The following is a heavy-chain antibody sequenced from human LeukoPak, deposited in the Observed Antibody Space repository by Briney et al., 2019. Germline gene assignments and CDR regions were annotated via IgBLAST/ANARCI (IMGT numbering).Heavy chain of an antibody. J-gene: IGHJ4*02. CDR2: INTNTGTP. Sequence: GASVKVSCKASGYTFNTYAITWVRQAPGQGLEWMGRINTNTGTPTYAQGFTGRIVFSVDSSVSTAYLQITRLEAEDTAVYYCARVRWLQLRESPGDYWGQGTLVTVSS. D-gene: IGHD5-24*01. CDR1: GYTFNTYA. CDR3: ARVRWLQLRESPGDY. V-gene: IGHV7-4-1*02.